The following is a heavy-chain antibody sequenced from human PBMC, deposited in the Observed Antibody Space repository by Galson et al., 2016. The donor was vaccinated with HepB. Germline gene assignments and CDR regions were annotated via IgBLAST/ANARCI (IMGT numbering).Heavy chain of an antibody. J-gene: IGHJ4*02. Sequence: PLRLSCAASGLTFSSYWMHWVRQAPGKGLVWVSRLNSDGGSTNYADSVKGRFTISRDNAKNMLYLQMNSLRAEDTAVYFCASGYFYTHLGDYWGQGTLVTVSS. D-gene: IGHD2-15*01. CDR2: LNSDGGST. CDR1: GLTFSSYW. CDR3: ASGYFYTHLGDY. V-gene: IGHV3-74*01.